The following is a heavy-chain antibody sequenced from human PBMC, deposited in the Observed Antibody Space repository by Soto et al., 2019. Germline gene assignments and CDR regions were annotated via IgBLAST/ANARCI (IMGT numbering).Heavy chain of an antibody. J-gene: IGHJ3*02. V-gene: IGHV1-8*01. CDR2: MSPNSGNT. D-gene: IGHD1-26*01. CDR3: ARGGSGSYYVLKGAFDI. CDR1: GYPFTSYD. Sequence: ASVKVSFKASGYPFTSYDINLVRQATGQGLEWMGWMSPNSGNTGYAQKFQGRVTMTRNTSISTAYMELSSLRSEDTAVYYCARGGSGSYYVLKGAFDIWGQGTMVTVS.